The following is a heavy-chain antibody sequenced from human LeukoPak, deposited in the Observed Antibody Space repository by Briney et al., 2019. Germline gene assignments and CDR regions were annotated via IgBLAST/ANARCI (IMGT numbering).Heavy chain of an antibody. V-gene: IGHV3-74*01. CDR3: ARTTPGNYYYYGMDV. J-gene: IGHJ6*02. D-gene: IGHD2-15*01. Sequence: PGGSLRLSCAASGFTFSSYWMHWVRQAPGKGLVWVSRINSDGSSTSYADSVKGRFTISRDNAKNTLYLQMNSLRAEDTAVYYCARTTPGNYYYYGMDVWGQGTTVTVSS. CDR2: INSDGSST. CDR1: GFTFSSYW.